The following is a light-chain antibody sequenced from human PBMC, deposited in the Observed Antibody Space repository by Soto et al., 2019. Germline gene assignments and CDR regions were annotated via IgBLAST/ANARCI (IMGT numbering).Light chain of an antibody. Sequence: EIVMTQSPATLSVSPGERATLSCRASQSVYNNLAWYQQKPGQAPRLLIYRASTRATGIPARFSGSGSGTEFTLTISSLQSEDFAIYYCQQYDKWPLTFGGGTKVEIK. J-gene: IGKJ4*01. CDR3: QQYDKWPLT. CDR2: RAS. V-gene: IGKV3-15*01. CDR1: QSVYNN.